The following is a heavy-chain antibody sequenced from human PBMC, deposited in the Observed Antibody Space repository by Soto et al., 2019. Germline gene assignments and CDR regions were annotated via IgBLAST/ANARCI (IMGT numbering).Heavy chain of an antibody. CDR3: ARENTSVWFDP. V-gene: IGHV4-30-4*01. Sequence: PWETLSLTCTVSGGSISSADYYWGWVRQPPGAGLEWLGFIFYTGNTSYNPSLRSRITISMDASKNQFSLKLSSVTAADTAVYYCARENTSVWFDPWGQGTLVTVSS. CDR2: IFYTGNT. J-gene: IGHJ5*02. CDR1: GGSISSADYY.